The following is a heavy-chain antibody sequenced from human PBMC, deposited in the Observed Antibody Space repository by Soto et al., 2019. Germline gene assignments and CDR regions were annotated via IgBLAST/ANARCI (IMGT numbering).Heavy chain of an antibody. Sequence: GGSLRLSCAASGFTFSNAWMSWVRQAPGKGLEWVGRIKSKTDGGTTDYAAPVKGRFTITRDDTKNTLYLQMNSLKTDDTAVYYCTTANSNDAFDIWGQGTMVTVSS. CDR2: IKSKTDGGTT. V-gene: IGHV3-15*01. D-gene: IGHD4-4*01. CDR1: GFTFSNAW. J-gene: IGHJ3*02. CDR3: TTANSNDAFDI.